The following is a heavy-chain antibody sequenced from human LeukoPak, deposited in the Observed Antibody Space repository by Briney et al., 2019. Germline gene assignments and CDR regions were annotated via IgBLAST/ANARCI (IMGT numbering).Heavy chain of an antibody. CDR3: ARADVVVPAAIAWFDP. V-gene: IGHV4-30-4*01. D-gene: IGHD2-2*01. CDR2: IYYSGST. CDR1: GGSISSGDYY. Sequence: SQTLSLTCTVSGGSISSGDYYWSWIRQPPGKGLEWIGYIYYSGSTYYNPSLKSRVTISVATSKNQFSLKLSSVTAADTAVYYCARADVVVPAAIAWFDPWGQGTLVTVSS. J-gene: IGHJ5*02.